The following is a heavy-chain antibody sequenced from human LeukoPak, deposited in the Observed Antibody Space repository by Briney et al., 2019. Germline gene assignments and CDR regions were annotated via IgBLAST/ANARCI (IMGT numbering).Heavy chain of an antibody. J-gene: IGHJ6*02. D-gene: IGHD3-3*01. CDR2: ISGSGGGT. CDR1: GFTFSSYA. Sequence: GGSLRLSCAASGFTFSSYAMSWVRQAPGKGLEWVSAISGSGGGTYYADSVKGRFTISRDNSKNTLYLQMNSLRAEDTAVYYCAKGSKYYDFWSGYGGYYYGMDVWGQGTTVTVSS. CDR3: AKGSKYYDFWSGYGGYYYGMDV. V-gene: IGHV3-23*01.